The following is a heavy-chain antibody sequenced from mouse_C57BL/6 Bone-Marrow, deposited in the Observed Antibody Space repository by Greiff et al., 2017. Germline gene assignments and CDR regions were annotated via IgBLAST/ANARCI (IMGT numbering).Heavy chain of an antibody. CDR2: INPNNGGT. Sequence: VQLQQSGPELVKPGASVKMSCKASGYTFTDYNMHWVKQSHGKSLEWIGYINPNNGGTSYTQKFKGKATLTVNKSSSTAYMELRSLTSEDAAVYYCARKSKVYYYGSRAWFAYWGQGTLVTVSA. CDR3: ARKSKVYYYGSRAWFAY. CDR1: GYTFTDYN. V-gene: IGHV1-22*01. D-gene: IGHD1-1*01. J-gene: IGHJ3*01.